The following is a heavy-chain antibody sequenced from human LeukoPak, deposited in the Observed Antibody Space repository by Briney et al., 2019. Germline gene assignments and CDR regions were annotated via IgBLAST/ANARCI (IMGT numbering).Heavy chain of an antibody. CDR3: ARPDEQQLVRDAFDI. CDR2: ISSTSSGTI. Sequence: GGSLRLSCAASGFTLSSYSMNWVRQAPGKGLEWVSYISSTSSGTIFYADSVKGRFTISRDNAKNSLHLQMNILRDEDTAVYYCARPDEQQLVRDAFDIWGQGTMVTVSS. CDR1: GFTLSSYS. J-gene: IGHJ3*02. D-gene: IGHD6-13*01. V-gene: IGHV3-48*02.